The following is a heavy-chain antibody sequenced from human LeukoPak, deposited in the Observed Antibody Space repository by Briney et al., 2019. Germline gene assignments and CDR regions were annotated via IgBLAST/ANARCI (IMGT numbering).Heavy chain of an antibody. CDR2: IYYSGNT. CDR3: ARHGIATLYYYYYMDV. J-gene: IGHJ6*03. V-gene: IGHV4-39*01. CDR1: GVSISSSNSY. D-gene: IGHD6-13*01. Sequence: SETLSLTCAVSGVSISSSNSYWGWIRQPPGKGLEWIGSIYYSGNTYYNASLKSRVTISVDTSKNQFSLKLSSVTAADTAVYYCARHGIATLYYYYYMDVWGKGTTVTISS.